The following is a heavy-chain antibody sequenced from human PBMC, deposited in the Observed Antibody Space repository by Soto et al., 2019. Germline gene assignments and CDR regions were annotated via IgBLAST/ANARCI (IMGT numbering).Heavy chain of an antibody. D-gene: IGHD6-19*01. V-gene: IGHV4-39*01. CDR3: ARQVGIAVAGGDDYYYGMDV. CDR2: IYYSGST. Sequence: ETLPLTCTVSVGSISSSSYYWGWILQPPGKGLEWIGSIYYSGSTYYNPSLKSRVTISVDTSKNQFSLKLSSVTAADTAVYYCARQVGIAVAGGDDYYYGMDVWGQGTTVSVSS. J-gene: IGHJ6*02. CDR1: VGSISSSSYY.